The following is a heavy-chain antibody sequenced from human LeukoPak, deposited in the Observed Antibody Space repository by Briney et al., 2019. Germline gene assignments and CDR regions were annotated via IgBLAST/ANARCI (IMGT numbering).Heavy chain of an antibody. CDR2: IHYGVST. D-gene: IGHD5-12*01. Sequence: SETLSLTSTLSGGSISSYYWSWIRQPPGKGLEWIGYIHYGVSTHYNTSPKSRVTISVETSKNQVSLKLRSVTAAETAVYYCARTTEGYAGGPGFAYYYYMDVWGKGTTVTISS. CDR3: ARTTEGYAGGPGFAYYYYMDV. J-gene: IGHJ6*03. CDR1: GGSISSYY. V-gene: IGHV4-59*01.